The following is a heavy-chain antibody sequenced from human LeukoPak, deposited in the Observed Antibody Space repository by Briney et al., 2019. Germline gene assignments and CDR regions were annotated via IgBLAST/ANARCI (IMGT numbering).Heavy chain of an antibody. Sequence: TGGSLRLSCAASGFTFSSYAMRWVRQAPGKGLEWVSSISTAPGSTYYADSVKGRFTVSRDNSKNTLYLQMSSLRADNTAVYYCAKDLVRCPGTSCYSVWDAFDIWGQGTMVTVSS. CDR2: ISTAPGST. CDR1: GFTFSSYA. D-gene: IGHD2-2*01. CDR3: AKDLVRCPGTSCYSVWDAFDI. V-gene: IGHV3-23*01. J-gene: IGHJ3*02.